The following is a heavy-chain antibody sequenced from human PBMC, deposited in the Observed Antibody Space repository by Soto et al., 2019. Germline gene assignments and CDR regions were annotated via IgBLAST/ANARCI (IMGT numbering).Heavy chain of an antibody. V-gene: IGHV4-30-4*01. J-gene: IGHJ4*02. D-gene: IGHD2-2*01. Sequence: SETLSLTCTVSGGSISSGGSYWGWIRQPPGKGLEWIGCIYYSGNTYFNPSLKSRVTLSVDTSKNQFPLNLSSVTAADTAVYYCVRYCSTTKCPFDYWGQGTLVTVSS. CDR2: IYYSGNT. CDR1: GGSISSGGSY. CDR3: VRYCSTTKCPFDY.